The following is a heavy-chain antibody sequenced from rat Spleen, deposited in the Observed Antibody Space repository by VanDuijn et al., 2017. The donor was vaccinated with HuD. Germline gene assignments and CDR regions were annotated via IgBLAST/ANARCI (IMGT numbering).Heavy chain of an antibody. J-gene: IGHJ2*01. D-gene: IGHD1-9*01. V-gene: IGHV5S10*01. CDR2: IIYDGSRT. CDR3: ARRGSYGYTYYFDY. Sequence: EVQLVESGGGLVQPGRSLKLSCAASGFTFSDYNMAWVRQAPKKGLEWVATIIYDGSRTYYRDSVKGRFTISRDNARGTLYLQMDSLRSEDTATYYCARRGSYGYTYYFDYWGQGVMVTVSS. CDR1: GFTFSDYN.